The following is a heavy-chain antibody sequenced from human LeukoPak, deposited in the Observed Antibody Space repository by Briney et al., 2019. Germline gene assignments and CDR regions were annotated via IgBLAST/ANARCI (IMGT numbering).Heavy chain of an antibody. V-gene: IGHV4-34*01. D-gene: IGHD3-22*01. CDR2: INHSGSA. CDR1: GMSFTDYY. CDR3: ARRGAENFDSSGYYNYYYYMDV. J-gene: IGHJ6*03. Sequence: SETLSLTCVVNGMSFTDYYWTWIRQPPGKGLEWIGEINHSGSASYNSSLRSRISLLVDTSKKQFSLNLTSVTAADTAVYYCARRGAENFDSSGYYNYYYYMDVWGKGTPVTISS.